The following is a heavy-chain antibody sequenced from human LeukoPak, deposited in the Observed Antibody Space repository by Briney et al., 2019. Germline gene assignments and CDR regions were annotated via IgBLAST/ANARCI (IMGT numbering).Heavy chain of an antibody. D-gene: IGHD3-10*01. V-gene: IGHV3-30-3*01. CDR2: ISYDGSNK. J-gene: IGHJ4*02. CDR3: ARALWFGELKA. CDR1: GFTFSSYA. Sequence: GGSLRLSCAASGFTFSSYARHWVRQAPGKGLEWVAVISYDGSNKYYADSVKGRFTISRDNSKNTLYLQMNSLRAEDTAVYYCARALWFGELKAWGQGTLVTVSS.